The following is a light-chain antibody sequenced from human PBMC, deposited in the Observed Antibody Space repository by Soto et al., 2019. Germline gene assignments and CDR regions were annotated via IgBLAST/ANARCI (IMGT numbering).Light chain of an antibody. V-gene: IGKV1-39*01. CDR3: QQSYSILSIT. J-gene: IGKJ5*01. CDR2: AAS. Sequence: DILMTQSPSSLSASVGDRVTITCRASESIARHLNWYQQKPGKAPKLLIYAASSLQNGVPSRFRGGGSGTDFTLTISNLQPEDFATYYCQQSYSILSITFGQRTRLEIK. CDR1: ESIARH.